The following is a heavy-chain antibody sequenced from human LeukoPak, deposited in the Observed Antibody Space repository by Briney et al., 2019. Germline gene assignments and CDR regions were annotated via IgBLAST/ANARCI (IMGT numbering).Heavy chain of an antibody. CDR2: IYYSGST. Sequence: SETLSLTCTVSGGSISSSSYYWGGIRQPPGKGLEWIGSIYYSGSTYYNPSLKSRVTISVDTSKNQFSLKLSSVTAADTAVYYCARASIAGNWFDPWGQGTLVTVSS. D-gene: IGHD6-6*01. CDR1: GGSISSSSYY. J-gene: IGHJ5*02. V-gene: IGHV4-39*01. CDR3: ARASIAGNWFDP.